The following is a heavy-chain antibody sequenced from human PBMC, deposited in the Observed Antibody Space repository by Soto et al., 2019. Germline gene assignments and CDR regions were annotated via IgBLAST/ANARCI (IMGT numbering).Heavy chain of an antibody. Sequence: ASVKVSCKASGGTFSSYAISWVRQAPGQGLEWMGGIIPIFGTANYAQKFQGRATITADESTSTAYMELSSLRSEDTAVYYCARGLGYSDGYVVYYYGMDVWGKGTTVTVSS. J-gene: IGHJ6*04. V-gene: IGHV1-69*13. CDR1: GGTFSSYA. CDR3: ARGLGYSDGYVVYYYGMDV. D-gene: IGHD5-18*01. CDR2: IIPIFGTA.